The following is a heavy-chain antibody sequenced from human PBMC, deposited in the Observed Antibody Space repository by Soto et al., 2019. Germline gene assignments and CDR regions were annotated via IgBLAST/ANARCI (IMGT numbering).Heavy chain of an antibody. D-gene: IGHD3-10*01. V-gene: IGHV3-30*18. CDR2: ISYDGSNK. CDR1: GFTFSSYG. CDR3: AKGLYGSGSYSIDY. Sequence: QVQLVESGGGVVQPGRSLRLSCAASGFTFSSYGMHWVRQAPGKGLEWVAIISYDGSNKYYADSVKGRFTISRDNSKNTLYRQMNSLRAEDTAVYSCAKGLYGSGSYSIDYWGQGTLVTVSS. J-gene: IGHJ4*02.